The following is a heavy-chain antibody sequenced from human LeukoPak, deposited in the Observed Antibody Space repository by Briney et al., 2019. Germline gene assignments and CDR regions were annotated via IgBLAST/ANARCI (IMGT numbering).Heavy chain of an antibody. D-gene: IGHD2-21*02. CDR2: IYHSGST. CDR3: ARNIVVVTGRFDY. J-gene: IGHJ4*02. V-gene: IGHV4-4*02. Sequence: SETLSLTCAVSGGSISSSNWWSWVRQPPGKGLEWIGEIYHSGSTNYNPSLKSRVTISVDTSKNQLSLKLSSVTAADTAVYYRARNIVVVTGRFDYWGQGTLVTVSS. CDR1: GGSISSSNW.